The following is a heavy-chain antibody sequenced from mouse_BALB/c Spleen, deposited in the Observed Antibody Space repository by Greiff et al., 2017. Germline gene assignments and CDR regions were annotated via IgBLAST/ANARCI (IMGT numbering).Heavy chain of an antibody. CDR3: TCGGLRRYYAMDD. CDR1: GYTFTSYW. J-gene: IGHJ4*01. V-gene: IGHV1S16*01. CDR2: INPSNGGT. Sequence: VQLQQPGAELVKPGASVKLSCKASGYTFTSYWMHWVKLRPGQGFEWIGEINPSNGGTNYNEKFKRKATRTVDKSSSTAYMQLSSLTSEDSAVYDGTCGGLRRYYAMDDWGQGTSVTDST. D-gene: IGHD2-4*01.